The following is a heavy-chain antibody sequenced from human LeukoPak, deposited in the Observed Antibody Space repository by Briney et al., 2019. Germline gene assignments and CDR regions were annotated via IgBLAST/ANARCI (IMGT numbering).Heavy chain of an antibody. V-gene: IGHV3-30*04. CDR3: ARDVSVVVLSSTPTQIDY. CDR1: GFTFSSYV. CDR2: ISYDGSNE. Sequence: GGSLRLSCAASGFTFSSYVMHWVRQAPGKRLEWVAIISYDGSNEYYADSVKGRFTISRDNSKNTLYLQMNNLRAEDTAVYYCARDVSVVVLSSTPTQIDYWGQGTLVTVSS. D-gene: IGHD3-22*01. J-gene: IGHJ4*02.